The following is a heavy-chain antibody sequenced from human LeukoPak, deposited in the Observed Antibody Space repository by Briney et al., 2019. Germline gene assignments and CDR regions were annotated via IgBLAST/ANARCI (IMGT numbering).Heavy chain of an antibody. CDR3: ARATSYYGSGKPRGDWFDP. Sequence: SETLSLTCAVYGGSFSGYYWSWIRQPPGKGLEWIGEINHSGSTNYNPSLKSRVTISVDTSKNQFSLKLRSVTAADTAVYYCARATSYYGSGKPRGDWFDPWGQGTLVTVSS. D-gene: IGHD3-10*01. CDR1: GGSFSGYY. V-gene: IGHV4-34*01. J-gene: IGHJ5*02. CDR2: INHSGST.